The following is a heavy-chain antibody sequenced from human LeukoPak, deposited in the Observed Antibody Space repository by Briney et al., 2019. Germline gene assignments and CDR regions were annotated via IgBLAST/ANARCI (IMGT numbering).Heavy chain of an antibody. J-gene: IGHJ4*02. CDR2: IDWNDDK. D-gene: IGHD3-22*01. Sequence: SGPALVKATPTLTLTCTFSGFALSTSGMCVSWIRQPPGKALDWLARIDWNDDKYYSRSMKTSSTNSQDTSKNQVVLTMTNVDPVDTATYYCARMVYDSYYYDSSDERTYFDYWGQGTLVTVSS. V-gene: IGHV2-70*11. CDR1: GFALSTSGMC. CDR3: ARMVYDSYYYDSSDERTYFDY.